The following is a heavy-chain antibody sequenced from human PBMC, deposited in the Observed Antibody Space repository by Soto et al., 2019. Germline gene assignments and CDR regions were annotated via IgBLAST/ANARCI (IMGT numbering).Heavy chain of an antibody. CDR3: ARDLDGSGSYYTAY. V-gene: IGHV1-18*01. CDR1: SYTFTSAG. CDR2: ISAYNGNT. D-gene: IGHD3-10*01. Sequence: QVQLVQSGAEVKNPGTSVKVSCKTSSYTFTSAGISWVRQAPGQGLEWMGWISAYNGNTKYAQKVQGRVTMTTDTSSTTASMELRSLTSEDTAVYYCARDLDGSGSYYTAYWGQGTLVTVAA. J-gene: IGHJ4*02.